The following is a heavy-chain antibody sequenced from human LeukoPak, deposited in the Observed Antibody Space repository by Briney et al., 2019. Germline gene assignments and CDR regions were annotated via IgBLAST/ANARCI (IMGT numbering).Heavy chain of an antibody. Sequence: SETLSLTCAVYGESFSGYYWSWIHQPPGKGLEWIGEINHSGSTNYNPSLKSRVTISVDTSKNQFSLKLNSVTAADTAVYYCAREVHYWGQGTLVTVSS. V-gene: IGHV4-34*01. CDR1: GESFSGYY. CDR2: INHSGST. CDR3: AREVHY. J-gene: IGHJ4*02.